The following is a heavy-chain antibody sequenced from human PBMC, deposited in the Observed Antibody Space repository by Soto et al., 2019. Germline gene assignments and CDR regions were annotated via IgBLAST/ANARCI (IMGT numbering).Heavy chain of an antibody. CDR2: ISHLETT. CDR3: GRSGGYDCFDF. D-gene: IGHD2-15*01. Sequence: SLTNSVCNVTVGYSSCYCSWIRQSPGKGLEWLGYISHLETTSYNPSLKSRISLTIDRTRNQFSLSLSSMTAADKAVYYCGRSGGYDCFDFWGQGIQVTVSS. CDR1: NVTVGYSSCY. V-gene: IGHV4-30-2*06. J-gene: IGHJ4*02.